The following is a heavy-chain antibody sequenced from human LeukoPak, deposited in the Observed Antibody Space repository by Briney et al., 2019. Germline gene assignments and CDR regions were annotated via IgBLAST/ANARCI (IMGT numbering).Heavy chain of an antibody. CDR2: IRSKAYGGTT. CDR1: GFTFGDYA. CDR3: TSPNCSSTSCPYEGVLAFDI. V-gene: IGHV3-49*04. Sequence: SGGSLRLSCTASGFTFGDYAMSWVRQAPGKGLEWVGFIRSKAYGGTTEYAASVKGRFTISRDDSKSIAYLQMNSLKTEDTAVYYCTSPNCSSTSCPYEGVLAFDIWGQGTMVTVSS. J-gene: IGHJ3*02. D-gene: IGHD2-2*01.